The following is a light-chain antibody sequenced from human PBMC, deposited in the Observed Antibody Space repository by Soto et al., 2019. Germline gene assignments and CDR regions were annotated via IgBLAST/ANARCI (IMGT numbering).Light chain of an antibody. CDR2: SAS. CDR3: QQSYSTPIT. V-gene: IGKV1-39*01. J-gene: IGKJ5*01. Sequence: DIQMTQSPSSLSASVGDRVTISCRASQSISRDLNWYQEKPGRAPKVLIHSASSLQSGVPSRVSGSGSGTDFTLTISSLQPEDFATYYCQQSYSTPITVGQATLLEIK. CDR1: QSISRD.